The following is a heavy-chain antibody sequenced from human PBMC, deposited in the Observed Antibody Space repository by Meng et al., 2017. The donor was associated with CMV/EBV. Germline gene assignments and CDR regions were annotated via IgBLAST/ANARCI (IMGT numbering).Heavy chain of an antibody. Sequence: GESLKISCKGSGYSFTSYWIGWVRQMPGKGLEWMGIIYPGDSDTRYSPSFQGQVTISADKSISTAYLQWSSLKASDTAMYYCARHLRYCSSTSCYIGDYWGQGTLVTSPQ. J-gene: IGHJ4*02. D-gene: IGHD2-2*02. CDR2: IYPGDSDT. V-gene: IGHV5-51*01. CDR3: ARHLRYCSSTSCYIGDY. CDR1: GYSFTSYW.